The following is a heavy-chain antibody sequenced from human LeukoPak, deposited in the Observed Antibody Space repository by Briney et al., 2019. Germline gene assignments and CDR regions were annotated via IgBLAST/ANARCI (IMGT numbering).Heavy chain of an antibody. J-gene: IGHJ4*02. CDR1: GGSISSSSYY. D-gene: IGHD5-18*01. Sequence: PSETLSLTCTVSGGSISSSSYYWGWIRQPPGGGLEWNGSIYYSGSTYYNPFLKSRVTISVDTSKNQFSLKLSSVTAADTAVYYCARTYRGYSYGYLFDYWGQGTLVTVSS. CDR2: IYYSGST. V-gene: IGHV4-39*01. CDR3: ARTYRGYSYGYLFDY.